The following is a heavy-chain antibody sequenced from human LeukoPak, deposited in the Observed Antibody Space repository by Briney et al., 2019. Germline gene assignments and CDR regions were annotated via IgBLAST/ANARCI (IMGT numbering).Heavy chain of an antibody. Sequence: GASVKVSCKASGYTFTGYYMHWVRQAPGQGLEWRGWINPNSGGTNYAQKFQGRVTMTRDTSISTAYMELSRLRSDDTAVYYGARDTYSGSYWGLLDYWGQGTLVTVSS. CDR2: INPNSGGT. CDR1: GYTFTGYY. CDR3: ARDTYSGSYWGLLDY. V-gene: IGHV1-2*02. J-gene: IGHJ4*02. D-gene: IGHD1-26*01.